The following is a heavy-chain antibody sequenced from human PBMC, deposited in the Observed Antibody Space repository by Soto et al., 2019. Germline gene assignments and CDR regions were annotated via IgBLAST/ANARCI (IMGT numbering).Heavy chain of an antibody. Sequence: ASVKVSCKVSGYSFVGYYLHWMRQAPGQGLEWLGWINPTTGGTNYPQKFQGRVTMTRDTSISTAYMELSSLRSDDTAVYFCARVLRGGTSDWLHTDYWGQGALVTVSS. CDR3: ARVLRGGTSDWLHTDY. CDR1: GYSFVGYY. J-gene: IGHJ4*02. D-gene: IGHD3-9*01. V-gene: IGHV1-2*02. CDR2: INPTTGGT.